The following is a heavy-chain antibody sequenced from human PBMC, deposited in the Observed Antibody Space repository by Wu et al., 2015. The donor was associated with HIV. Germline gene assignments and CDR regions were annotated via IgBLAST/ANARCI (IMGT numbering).Heavy chain of an antibody. Sequence: QVQLVQSETEVKKPGASMKVSCKASGYTFTGYYLHWVRQAPGQGLEWMGWINPKSGDTNYAPKFQGRVTMTKDTSISTASMELSRLRSDDTAVYYCARDRSRLHFYMDVWGKGTTVTVSS. J-gene: IGHJ6*03. CDR3: ARDRSRLHFYMDV. D-gene: IGHD3-16*01. V-gene: IGHV1-2*02. CDR1: GYTFTGYY. CDR2: INPKSGDT.